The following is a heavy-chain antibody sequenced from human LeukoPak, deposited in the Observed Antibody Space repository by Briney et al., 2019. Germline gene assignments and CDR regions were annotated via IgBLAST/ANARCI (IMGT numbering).Heavy chain of an antibody. V-gene: IGHV1-69*13. D-gene: IGHD1-26*01. CDR1: GGTFSNYA. Sequence: ASVKVSCKASGGTFSNYAISWVRQAPGQGLEWMGGIIPIFVRANYAQMFQGRVTITADESTTTAYMELSSLRSGDTAVYYCARAGYNGTYWAYWGQGTLVTVSS. CDR2: IIPIFVRA. J-gene: IGHJ4*02. CDR3: ARAGYNGTYWAY.